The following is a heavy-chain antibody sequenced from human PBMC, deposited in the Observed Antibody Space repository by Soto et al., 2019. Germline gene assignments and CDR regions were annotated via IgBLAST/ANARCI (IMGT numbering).Heavy chain of an antibody. CDR2: GLRPDYT. V-gene: IGHV4-59*01. CDR3: VAGPDRAKSAY. Sequence: SESLSLTCTVSGGSINDYYWSWTRQPPGKGLEWIAYGLRPDYTGYNPSLRNRVTISSDTSKSQFSLRLISVTAADTAVYYCVAGPDRAKSAYWGQGTLVTVSS. J-gene: IGHJ4*01. CDR1: GGSINDYY.